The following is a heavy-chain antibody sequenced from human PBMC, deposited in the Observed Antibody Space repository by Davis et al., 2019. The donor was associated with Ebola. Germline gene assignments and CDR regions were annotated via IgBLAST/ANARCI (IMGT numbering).Heavy chain of an antibody. CDR2: ISYDGSSE. CDR1: GFTFRSYT. J-gene: IGHJ4*02. D-gene: IGHD2-2*01. Sequence: PGGSLRLSCAASGFTFRSYTIHWVRQAPGKGLEWVAAISYDGSSEYYADSVKGRFTISRDNSKNTLYLQMNSLRAEDTAIYYCAKEVPAAAQFDYWGQGALVTVSS. CDR3: AKEVPAAAQFDY. V-gene: IGHV3-30*18.